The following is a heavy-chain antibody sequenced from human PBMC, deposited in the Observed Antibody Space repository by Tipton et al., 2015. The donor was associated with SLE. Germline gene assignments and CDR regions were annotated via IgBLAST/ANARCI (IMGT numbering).Heavy chain of an antibody. J-gene: IGHJ4*02. V-gene: IGHV3-20*04. D-gene: IGHD2-21*01. CDR2: INWNGGST. CDR3: ARSRLVVDY. Sequence: GSLRLSCAASGFTFSSYAMSWVRQAPGKGLEWVSGINWNGGSTGYADSAKGRFTISRDNAKNSLYLQMNSLRAEDTAVYYCARSRLVVDYWGQGTLVTVSS. CDR1: GFTFSSYA.